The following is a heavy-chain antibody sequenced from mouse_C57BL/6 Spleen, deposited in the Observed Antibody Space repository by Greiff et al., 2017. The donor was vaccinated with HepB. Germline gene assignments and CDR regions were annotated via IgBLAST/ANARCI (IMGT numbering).Heavy chain of an antibody. D-gene: IGHD1-1*01. V-gene: IGHV1-62-2*01. CDR1: GYTFTEYT. CDR2: FYPGSGSI. J-gene: IGHJ1*03. Sequence: QVQLKESGAELVKPGASVKLSCKASGYTFTEYTIHWVKQRSGQGLEWIGWFYPGSGSIKYNEKFKDKATLTADKSSSTVYMELSRLTSEDSAVYVCARQGITTVVGDWYCDVGGTGTTVTVSS. CDR3: ARQGITTVVGDWYCDV.